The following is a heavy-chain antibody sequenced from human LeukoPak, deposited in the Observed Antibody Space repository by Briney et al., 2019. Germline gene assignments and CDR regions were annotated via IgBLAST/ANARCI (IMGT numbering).Heavy chain of an antibody. CDR3: ARGRGANL. V-gene: IGHV4-34*01. Sequence: KPSETLSLTCAVYGGSFSGYYWSWIRQPPGKGLEWIGEINHSGSTNYNPSLKSRVTISVDTSKNQFSLKLSSVTAADTAVYYCARGRGANLWGQGTLVTVSS. J-gene: IGHJ5*02. D-gene: IGHD3-10*01. CDR1: GGSFSGYY. CDR2: INHSGST.